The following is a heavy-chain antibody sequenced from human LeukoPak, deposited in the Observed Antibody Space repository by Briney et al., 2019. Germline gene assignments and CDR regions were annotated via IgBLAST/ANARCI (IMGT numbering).Heavy chain of an antibody. Sequence: GGSLRLSCAASGFTFSSYSMNWVRQAPGKGLEWVTSISSSSSYIYYADSVKGRFTISRDNAKNSLYLQMSSLRAEDTAVYYCARDTSPRGDYWGQGTLVTVSS. CDR1: GFTFSSYS. D-gene: IGHD3-10*01. CDR3: ARDTSPRGDY. V-gene: IGHV3-21*01. J-gene: IGHJ4*02. CDR2: ISSSSSYI.